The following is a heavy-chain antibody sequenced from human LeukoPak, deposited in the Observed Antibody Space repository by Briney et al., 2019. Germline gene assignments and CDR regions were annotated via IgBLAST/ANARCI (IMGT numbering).Heavy chain of an antibody. V-gene: IGHV3-23*01. D-gene: IGHD4-17*01. Sequence: AGGSLRLSCAASGFTFSSYAMSWVRQAPGKGLEWVSAISGSGGSTYYADSVKGRFTISRDNSKNTLYLQMNSLRAEDTAVYYCAKFVKPSKYYGDYGYFDYWGQGTLVTVSS. J-gene: IGHJ4*02. CDR3: AKFVKPSKYYGDYGYFDY. CDR2: ISGSGGST. CDR1: GFTFSSYA.